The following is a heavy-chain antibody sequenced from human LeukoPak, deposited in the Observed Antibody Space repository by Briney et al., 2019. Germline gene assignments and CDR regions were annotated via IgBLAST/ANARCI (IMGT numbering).Heavy chain of an antibody. Sequence: GGSLRLSCAASGFTFSSYAMSWVRQAPGKGLEWVSAISGSGGSTYYADSAKGRFTISRDNSKNTLYLQMNSLRAEDTAVYYCAKDQLPNCSGGSCYYFDYWGQGTLVTVSS. J-gene: IGHJ4*02. CDR1: GFTFSSYA. D-gene: IGHD2-15*01. CDR3: AKDQLPNCSGGSCYYFDY. CDR2: ISGSGGST. V-gene: IGHV3-23*01.